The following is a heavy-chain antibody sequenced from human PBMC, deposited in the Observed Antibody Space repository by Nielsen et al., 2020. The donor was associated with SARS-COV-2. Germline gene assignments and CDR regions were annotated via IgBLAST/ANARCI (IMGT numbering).Heavy chain of an antibody. CDR1: GGSISSSSYY. J-gene: IGHJ6*02. D-gene: IGHD3-3*01. CDR2: IYYSGST. Sequence: SETLSLTCTVSGGSISSSSYYWGWIRQPPGKGLEWIGSIYYSGSTYYNPSLKSRVTISVDTSKNQFSLKLSSVTAADTAVHYCAGRKHDFWSGFYGMDVWGQGTTVTVSS. CDR3: AGRKHDFWSGFYGMDV. V-gene: IGHV4-39*01.